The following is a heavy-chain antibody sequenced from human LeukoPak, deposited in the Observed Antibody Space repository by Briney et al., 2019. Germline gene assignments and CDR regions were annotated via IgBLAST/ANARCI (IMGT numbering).Heavy chain of an antibody. J-gene: IGHJ5*02. D-gene: IGHD4-17*01. CDR3: ARVLDYGDYSFPNWFDP. CDR1: GGTFSSYA. CDR2: IIPIFGTV. Sequence: ASVKVSCKASGGTFSSYAISWVRQAPGQGLEWMGGIIPIFGTVNYAQKFQGRVTITTDESTSTAYMELSSLRSEDTAVYYCARVLDYGDYSFPNWFDPWGQGTLVTVSS. V-gene: IGHV1-69*05.